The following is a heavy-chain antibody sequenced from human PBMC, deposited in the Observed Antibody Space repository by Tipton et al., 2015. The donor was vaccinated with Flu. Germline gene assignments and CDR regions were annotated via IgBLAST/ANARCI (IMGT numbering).Heavy chain of an antibody. V-gene: IGHV3-21*01. D-gene: IGHD3-3*01. CDR3: ARGSERFLEWQLGVYYYYMDV. CDR2: ISSSSSYI. Sequence: SLRLSCAASGFTFSSYSMNWVRQAPGKGLEWVSSISSSSSYIYYADSVKGRFTISRDNAKNSLYLQMNSLRAEDTAVYYCARGSERFLEWQLGVYYYYMDVWGKGTTVTVSS. CDR1: GFTFSSYS. J-gene: IGHJ6*03.